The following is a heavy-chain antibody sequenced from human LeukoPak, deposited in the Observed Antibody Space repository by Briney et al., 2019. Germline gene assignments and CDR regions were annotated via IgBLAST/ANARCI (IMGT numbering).Heavy chain of an antibody. CDR3: ARGGGEGRYDYVWGSYRYYFFEN. CDR2: IYDRGST. D-gene: IGHD3-16*02. Sequence: SETLSLTCTVSGGSLSSDFWSWIRRPPGKGLEWIGYIYDRGSTDYNPSLKSRVTISVDTSKNQFSLKLTSVTAADTAVYYCARGGGEGRYDYVWGSYRYYFFENWGQGTLVTVSS. CDR1: GGSLSSDF. J-gene: IGHJ4*02. V-gene: IGHV4-59*01.